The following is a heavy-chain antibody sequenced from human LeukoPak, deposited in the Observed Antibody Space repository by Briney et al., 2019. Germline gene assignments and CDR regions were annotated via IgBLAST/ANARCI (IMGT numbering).Heavy chain of an antibody. CDR3: AANYDFWSGYYTFDY. D-gene: IGHD3-3*01. CDR1: GGSISSYY. J-gene: IGHJ4*02. Sequence: PSETLSLTCTVSGGSISSYYWSWIRQPPGKGLEWIGYIYYSGSTNYNPSLKSRVTISVDTSKNQFSLKLSSVTAADTAVYYCAANYDFWSGYYTFDYWGQGTLVTVSS. CDR2: IYYSGST. V-gene: IGHV4-59*01.